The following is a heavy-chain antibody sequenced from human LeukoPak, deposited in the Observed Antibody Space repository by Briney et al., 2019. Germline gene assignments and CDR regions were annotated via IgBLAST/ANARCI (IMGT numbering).Heavy chain of an antibody. CDR3: ARGSSSWHRDAFDI. CDR2: IRQDGDER. J-gene: IGHJ3*02. V-gene: IGHV3-7*04. D-gene: IGHD6-13*01. CDR1: GFIFSSYW. Sequence: GGSLRLSCAASGFIFSSYWMSWVRQAPGKGLEWVAKIRQDGDERYYVDSVKGRFTISRDNANDSLYLQMTSLRAEDTAVYYCARGSSSWHRDAFDIWGHGTMVTVSS.